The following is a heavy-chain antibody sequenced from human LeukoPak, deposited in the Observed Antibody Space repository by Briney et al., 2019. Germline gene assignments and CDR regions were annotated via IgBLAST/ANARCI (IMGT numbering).Heavy chain of an antibody. CDR3: ARGSFGLTGTFFRY. V-gene: IGHV4-38-2*02. J-gene: IGHJ4*02. D-gene: IGHD1-20*01. Sequence: SETLSLTCTVSSYSISSGYYWGWIRQPPGRGLEWIGKIYHSGSTYYSPSLKSRVTISVDTSKNQFSLKLSSVTAADTAVYYCARGSFGLTGTFFRYWGQGTLVTVSS. CDR2: IYHSGST. CDR1: SYSISSGYY.